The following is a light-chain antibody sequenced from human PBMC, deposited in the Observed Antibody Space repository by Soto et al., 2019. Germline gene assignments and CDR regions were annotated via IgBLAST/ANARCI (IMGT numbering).Light chain of an antibody. CDR2: LDRSGRY. Sequence: QPVLTQSSSASASLGSSVKLTCILSSGHNTYIIAWHQQQPGKAPRFLMTLDRSGRYNRGSGVPDRFSGSSSGADRYLTISNLQFEDEGDYYCETWYSNTHKVFGGGTNLTVL. CDR1: SGHNTYI. J-gene: IGLJ3*02. CDR3: ETWYSNTHKV. V-gene: IGLV4-60*02.